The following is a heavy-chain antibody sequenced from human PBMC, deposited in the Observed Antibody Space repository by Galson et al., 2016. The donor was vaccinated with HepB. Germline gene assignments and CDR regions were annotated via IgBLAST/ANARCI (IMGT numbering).Heavy chain of an antibody. D-gene: IGHD5-18*01. CDR1: GFTFSTSG. Sequence: SLRLSCAASGFTFSTSGMHWVRQAPGKGLEWVAVISLDGSKKYYADSVKGRFTISRDNSKNTLYVQMNSLRAEDMAVYYCAKSGKHLWSIDYWGQGTLVTVSS. J-gene: IGHJ4*02. CDR3: AKSGKHLWSIDY. V-gene: IGHV3-30*18. CDR2: ISLDGSKK.